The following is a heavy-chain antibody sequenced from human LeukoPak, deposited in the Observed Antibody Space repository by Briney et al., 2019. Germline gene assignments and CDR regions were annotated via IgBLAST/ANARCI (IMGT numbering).Heavy chain of an antibody. D-gene: IGHD2-8*01. CDR2: ISGSGGTT. CDR1: GFTFSSYG. V-gene: IGHV3-23*01. Sequence: GGSLRLSCAASGFTFSSYGMRWVRQAPGKGLQWVSAISGSGGTTYYADSVKGRFTTSRDNSKKTMYLQMKSLRAEDTAVYYCAKDSWSLIPLNWFDPWGQGTLVTVSS. J-gene: IGHJ5*02. CDR3: AKDSWSLIPLNWFDP.